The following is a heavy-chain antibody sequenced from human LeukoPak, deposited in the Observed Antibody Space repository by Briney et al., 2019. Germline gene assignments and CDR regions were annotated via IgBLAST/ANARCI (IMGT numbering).Heavy chain of an antibody. CDR3: AKRRGNCSGGSCYLAIDY. Sequence: GGSLRLSCAASGFTFSSYGMSWVRQAPGKGLEWVSAISGSGGSTYYADSVKGRFTISRDNSKNTLYLQMNSLRAEDTAVYCCAKRRGNCSGGSCYLAIDYWGQGTLVTVSS. CDR1: GFTFSSYG. V-gene: IGHV3-23*01. D-gene: IGHD2-15*01. CDR2: ISGSGGST. J-gene: IGHJ4*02.